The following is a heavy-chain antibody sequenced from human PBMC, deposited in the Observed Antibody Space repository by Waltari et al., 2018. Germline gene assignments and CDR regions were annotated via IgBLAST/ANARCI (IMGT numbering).Heavy chain of an antibody. V-gene: IGHV4-34*01. J-gene: IGHJ3*02. CDR2: INHSGRT. CDR1: GGSFSGYY. D-gene: IGHD3-16*02. Sequence: QVQLQQWGAGLLKPSETLSLTCAVYGGSFSGYYWSWISQPPGEGLEWIGEINHSGRTNYTPTLSSRITISFDTSKIQFSLKLTSVTAADTAVYYCARDRGLRRLSTFEIWGQGTMVTVSS. CDR3: ARDRGLRRLSTFEI.